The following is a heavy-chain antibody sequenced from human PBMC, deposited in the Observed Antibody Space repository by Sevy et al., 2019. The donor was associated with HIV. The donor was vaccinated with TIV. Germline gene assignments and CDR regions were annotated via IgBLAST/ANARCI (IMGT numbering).Heavy chain of an antibody. CDR2: FDPEDGET. CDR3: ASAREYYEDNSGYLDY. J-gene: IGHJ4*02. V-gene: IGHV1-24*01. Sequence: ASVKVSCKVSGYTLSQLSMHWVRQAPGKGLEWMGRFDPEDGETIFALKFQGRVTMTEDTFTDTAYMELSSLRSEDTAMYYCASAREYYEDNSGYLDYWGQGTLVTVSS. D-gene: IGHD3-22*01. CDR1: GYTLSQLS.